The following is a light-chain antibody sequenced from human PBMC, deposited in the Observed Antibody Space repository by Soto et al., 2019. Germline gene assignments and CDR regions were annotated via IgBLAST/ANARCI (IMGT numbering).Light chain of an antibody. V-gene: IGLV2-23*02. CDR1: SSDVGNYNL. J-gene: IGLJ2*01. CDR2: EVT. Sequence: QSALTQPASVSGSPGQSITISCTGTSSDVGNYNLVSWYQQHPGKAPKFMIYEVTKRPSGVSDRFSGSKSGNTASLTNSGLQTEDEADYYCCSYAGSSTLVFGGGTKLTVL. CDR3: CSYAGSSTLV.